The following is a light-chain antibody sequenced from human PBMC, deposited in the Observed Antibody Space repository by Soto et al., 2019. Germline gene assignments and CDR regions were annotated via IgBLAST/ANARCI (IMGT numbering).Light chain of an antibody. CDR3: QSYDSSLSEV. CDR1: SCNIGAGYD. V-gene: IGLV1-40*01. J-gene: IGLJ1*01. Sequence: QSVLTQPPSVSGAPGQRVTISCTGSSCNIGAGYDVHWYQQLPGTAPKLLIYGNSNRPSGVPDRFSGSKSGTSASLAITGLQAEDEADYYCQSYDSSLSEVFGTGTKLTVL. CDR2: GNS.